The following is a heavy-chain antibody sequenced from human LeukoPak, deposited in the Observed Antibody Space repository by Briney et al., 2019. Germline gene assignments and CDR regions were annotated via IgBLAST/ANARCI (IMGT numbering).Heavy chain of an antibody. CDR2: ISYDGSNK. D-gene: IGHD5-12*01. V-gene: IGHV3-30*18. CDR3: AKDGYSGYDHADY. CDR1: GFTFSSYG. Sequence: GGSLRLSCAASGFTFSSYGMHWVRQAPGKGLEWGAVISYDGSNKYYADSVKGRFTISRDNSKNTLYLQMNSLRAEDTAVYYCAKDGYSGYDHADYWGQGTLVTVSS. J-gene: IGHJ4*02.